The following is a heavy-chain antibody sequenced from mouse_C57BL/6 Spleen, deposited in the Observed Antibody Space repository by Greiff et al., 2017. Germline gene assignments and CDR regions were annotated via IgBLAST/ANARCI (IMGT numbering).Heavy chain of an antibody. D-gene: IGHD3-2*02. CDR3: AIPFSGYYYFDY. Sequence: QVQLKEPGAELVKPGASVKVSCKASGYTFTSYWMHWVKQRPGQGLEWIGRIHPSDSDTNYNQKFKGKATLTVDKSSSTAYMQLSSLTSEDSAVYYCAIPFSGYYYFDYWGQGTTLTVSS. J-gene: IGHJ2*01. CDR2: IHPSDSDT. CDR1: GYTFTSYW. V-gene: IGHV1-74*01.